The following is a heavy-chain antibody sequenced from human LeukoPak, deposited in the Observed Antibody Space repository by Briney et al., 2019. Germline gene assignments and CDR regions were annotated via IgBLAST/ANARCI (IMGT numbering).Heavy chain of an antibody. CDR1: GFTFSSYA. V-gene: IGHV3-23*01. CDR2: ISGSGGST. D-gene: IGHD3-10*01. CDR3: AKDADFARIYYYFDS. J-gene: IGHJ4*02. Sequence: GGSLRLSCAASGFTFSSYAMSWVRQAPGKGLEWVSAISGSGGSTYYADSVKGRFTISRDNSKGTLYLEMNSLRAEDTAIYYCAKDADFARIYYYFDSWGQGTLVTVSS.